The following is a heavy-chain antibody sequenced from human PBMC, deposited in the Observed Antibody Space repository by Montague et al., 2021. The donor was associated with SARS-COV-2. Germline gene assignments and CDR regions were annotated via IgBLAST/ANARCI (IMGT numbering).Heavy chain of an antibody. Sequence: SDTLSLTCTVSGDSMNNYYCSWIRQPPGKGLEWIGYINYSGSTHYNPSLQSRVTLSKDTSKNQFSLRLTSVTAADTAMYFCARAPLYRSSWYAYFDYWGQGTLVTVSS. CDR1: GDSMNNYY. J-gene: IGHJ4*02. V-gene: IGHV4-59*07. D-gene: IGHD6-13*01. CDR2: INYSGST. CDR3: ARAPLYRSSWYAYFDY.